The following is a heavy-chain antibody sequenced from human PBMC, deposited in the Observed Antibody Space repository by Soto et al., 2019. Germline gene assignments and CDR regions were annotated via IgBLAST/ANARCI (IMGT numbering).Heavy chain of an antibody. CDR2: IYYSGTT. J-gene: IGHJ5*02. V-gene: IGHV4-38-2*02. Sequence: SETLSLTCAVSGFSISSGYFWGWIRQPPGKGPEWLGSIYYSGTTYYNPSVKGRVTISVDTSKNQFSLKMSSVTAADTAVYYCARDSSGYYWFDPWGQGTLVTVSS. D-gene: IGHD3-22*01. CDR1: GFSISSGYF. CDR3: ARDSSGYYWFDP.